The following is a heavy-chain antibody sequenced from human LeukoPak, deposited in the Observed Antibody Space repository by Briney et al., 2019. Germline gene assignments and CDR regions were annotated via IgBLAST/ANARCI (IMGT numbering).Heavy chain of an antibody. CDR1: GGSISGYY. D-gene: IGHD5-24*01. CDR3: AGSRDAYIVGH. V-gene: IGHV4-59*01. J-gene: IGHJ4*02. CDR2: IYDSGST. Sequence: PSETLSLTCTVSGGSISGYYWTWIRQPPGKGLEWIGYIYDSGSTNQNPSLKSRVTISLDTSKNQFSLKLNSVTTADTAVYYSAGSRDAYIVGHWGQGILVTVSS.